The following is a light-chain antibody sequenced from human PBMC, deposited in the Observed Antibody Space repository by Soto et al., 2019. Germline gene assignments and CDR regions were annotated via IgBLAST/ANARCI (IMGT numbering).Light chain of an antibody. CDR3: QQSYSRPRT. CDR2: TAS. Sequence: SPMTQSPSSLSASVGDRNTITCRASQSIRIYLNWYQQKPGKAPKVLIYTASSLQSGVPSRFSGSGSGTDFTLTISSLQPEDFATYFCQQSYSRPRTFGQGTKVDIK. J-gene: IGKJ1*01. CDR1: QSIRIY. V-gene: IGKV1-39*01.